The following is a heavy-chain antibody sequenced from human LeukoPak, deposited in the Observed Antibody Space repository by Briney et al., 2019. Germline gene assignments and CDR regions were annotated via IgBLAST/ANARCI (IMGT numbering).Heavy chain of an antibody. V-gene: IGHV1-18*01. Sequence: ASVKVSCKASGYTFTSYDINWVRQATGQGLEWMGWISTYNGHTNYAQNFQGRVTMTTDTSTSTAYMELRSLRSDDTAVYYCARDGHRRYYYGSSGREDVFDIWGQGTMVAVSS. D-gene: IGHD3-22*01. CDR2: ISTYNGHT. CDR1: GYTFTSYD. CDR3: ARDGHRRYYYGSSGREDVFDI. J-gene: IGHJ3*02.